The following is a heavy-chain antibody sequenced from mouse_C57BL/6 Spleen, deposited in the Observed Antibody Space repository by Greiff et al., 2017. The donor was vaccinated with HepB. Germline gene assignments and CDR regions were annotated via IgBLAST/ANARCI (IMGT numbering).Heavy chain of an antibody. CDR1: GFNIKDDY. D-gene: IGHD1-2*01. CDR2: IDPENGDT. J-gene: IGHJ3*01. V-gene: IGHV14-4*01. CDR3: TTDGRTY. Sequence: EVQLQQSGAELVRPGASVKLSCTASGFNIKDDYMHWVKQRPEQGLEWIGWIDPENGDTEYASKFQGKATITADTSSNTAYLQLSSLTSEDTAVYYWTTDGRTYWGQGTLVTVSA.